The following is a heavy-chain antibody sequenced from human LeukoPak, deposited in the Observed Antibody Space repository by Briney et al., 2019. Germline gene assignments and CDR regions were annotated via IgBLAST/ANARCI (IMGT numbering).Heavy chain of an antibody. Sequence: GGSLRRSCVVSGFSLSNYAMSWVRQAPGKGLEWVSYISERGGSAAYADSVKGRFTISRDNSLNTLYLHMSSLRAEDTAVYFCAKRGIVIRGILVIGYHQEAYHYDYWGQGVLVTVSS. CDR1: GFSLSNYA. CDR3: AKRGIVIRGILVIGYHQEAYHYDY. D-gene: IGHD3-10*01. J-gene: IGHJ4*02. V-gene: IGHV3-23*01. CDR2: ISERGGSA.